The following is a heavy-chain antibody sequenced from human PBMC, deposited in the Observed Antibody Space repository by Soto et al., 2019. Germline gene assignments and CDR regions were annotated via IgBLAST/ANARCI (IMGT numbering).Heavy chain of an antibody. CDR2: IVPIVDTS. J-gene: IGHJ4*02. CDR3: VRVVAIPGYPDN. V-gene: IGHV1-69*12. Sequence: QVQLVQSGAEVRQPASSVKVSCKTSGGTLSSYAISWVRQAPGQGLEWMGGIVPIVDTSTYAQKFQGRVTITADESTSTVYMELSSLRYDDTAVYYCVRVVAIPGYPDNWGQGTLVTVSS. CDR1: GGTLSSYA. D-gene: IGHD5-12*01.